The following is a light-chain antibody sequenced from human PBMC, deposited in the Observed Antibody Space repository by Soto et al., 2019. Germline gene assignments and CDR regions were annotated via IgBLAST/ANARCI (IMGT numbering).Light chain of an antibody. V-gene: IGKV1-5*01. CDR3: QQYKSYSQT. CDR1: QSISSW. J-gene: IGKJ1*01. Sequence: DIQRTQSRSTLSASXXDIVXITCLASQSISSWLAWYQQKPGKAPKXXIYDASSLESGVPSRFSGSGSGTEFTLTISSLQPDDFATYYCQQYKSYSQTFGQGTKVDIK. CDR2: DAS.